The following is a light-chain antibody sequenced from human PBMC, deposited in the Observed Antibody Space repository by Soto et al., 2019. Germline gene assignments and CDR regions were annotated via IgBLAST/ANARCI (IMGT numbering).Light chain of an antibody. V-gene: IGKV3-11*01. CDR2: DTS. Sequence: EFVLTHSPGTLSLSPCERATLSCRASQSVSSSLAWYQQKPGQSPRLLIYDTSNRATGFPARFSGSGSGTDFTLTINSLQSEDFAVYYCQQYYTWPVTFGGGTKVDIK. CDR3: QQYYTWPVT. CDR1: QSVSSS. J-gene: IGKJ4*01.